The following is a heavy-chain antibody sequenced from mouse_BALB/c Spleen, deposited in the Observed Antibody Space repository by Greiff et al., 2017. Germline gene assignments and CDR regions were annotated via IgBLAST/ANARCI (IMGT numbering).Heavy chain of an antibody. CDR1: GFTFTDYY. V-gene: IGHV7-3*02. J-gene: IGHJ3*01. D-gene: IGHD2-4*01. CDR3: ARPYDYDLAWFAY. CDR2: IRNKANGYTT. Sequence: EVKLVESGGGLVQPGGSLRLSCATSGFTFTDYYMSWVRQPPGKALEWLGFIRNKANGYTTEYSASVKGRFTISRDNSQSILHLQMNTLRAEDSATYYCARPYDYDLAWFAYWGQGTLVTVSA.